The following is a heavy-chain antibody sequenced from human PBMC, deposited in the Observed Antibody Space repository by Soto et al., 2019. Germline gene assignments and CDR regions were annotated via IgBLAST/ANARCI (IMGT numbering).Heavy chain of an antibody. CDR1: GYTFFTYD. D-gene: IGHD5-12*01. V-gene: IGHV1-18*01. CDR3: ARHHGPTTSENWFDP. J-gene: IGHJ5*02. Sequence: QVHLVQSGVEVKTPGASVKVSCQASGYTFFTYDISWVRQAPGQGLEWMGWISTHSGDTKYAQKLQGRVTITTDTSTTTAYLDLRSLRSDDTAVYYCARHHGPTTSENWFDPWGQGTLVTVSS. CDR2: ISTHSGDT.